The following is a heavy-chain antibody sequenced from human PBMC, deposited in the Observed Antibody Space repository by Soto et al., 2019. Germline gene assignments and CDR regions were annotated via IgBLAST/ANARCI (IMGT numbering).Heavy chain of an antibody. CDR2: IDSSSSNK. J-gene: IGHJ4*02. Sequence: GVPLRDSCGASEVTIDGYGMHWVSKAPGKGLEWVSYIDSSSSNKHYADSVKGRFTISRDNAKNALYLQMSSLRDEDTAVYYCARDDDSAMALNFDYWGQGTLVNVSS. CDR3: ARDDDSAMALNFDY. D-gene: IGHD5-18*01. V-gene: IGHV3-48*02. CDR1: EVTIDGYG.